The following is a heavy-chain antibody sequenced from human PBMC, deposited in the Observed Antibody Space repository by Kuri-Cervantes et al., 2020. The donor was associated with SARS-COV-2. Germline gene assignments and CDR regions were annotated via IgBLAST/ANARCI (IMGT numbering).Heavy chain of an antibody. D-gene: IGHD1-1*01. V-gene: IGHV3-23*03. J-gene: IGHJ3*02. Sequence: ETLSLTCATSGFTFSGHGMSWVRQAPGKGLEWLSGFYDSETTIYHRDSVKGRFTMSRDYSKNMVYLQMNSLGVEDTAIYYCARGDVQSGVDAFDIWGQGTMVTVSS. CDR1: GFTFSGHG. CDR2: FYDSETTI. CDR3: ARGDVQSGVDAFDI.